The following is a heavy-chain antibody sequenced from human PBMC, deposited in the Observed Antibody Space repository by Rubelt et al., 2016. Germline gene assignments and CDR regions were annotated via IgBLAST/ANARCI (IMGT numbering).Heavy chain of an antibody. Sequence: QLQLQESGPGLVKPSETLSLTCTVSGDSISSSRYYWGWIRQPPGKGLEWIGSIYYSGSTYYNPCLKSRGTISVDTSKNHVSLKRSSVTAADTAVYYCARRGPGGVFDYWGQGTLVTVSS. J-gene: IGHJ4*02. CDR1: GDSISSSRYY. CDR3: ARRGPGGVFDY. V-gene: IGHV4-39*07. CDR2: IYYSGST. D-gene: IGHD1-26*01.